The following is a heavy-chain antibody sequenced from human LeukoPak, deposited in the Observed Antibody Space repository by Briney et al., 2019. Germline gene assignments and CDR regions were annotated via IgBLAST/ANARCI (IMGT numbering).Heavy chain of an antibody. V-gene: IGHV4-30-4*08. CDR2: IYYSGST. J-gene: IGHJ3*02. Sequence: LRLSCAASGFTFSSYEMNWVRQPPGKGLEWIGYIYYSGSTYYNPSLKSRVTISVDTSKNQFSLKLSSVTAADTAVYYCARGLYSGSYYSFDIWGQGTMVTVSS. CDR1: GFTFSSYEMN. D-gene: IGHD1-26*01. CDR3: ARGLYSGSYYSFDI.